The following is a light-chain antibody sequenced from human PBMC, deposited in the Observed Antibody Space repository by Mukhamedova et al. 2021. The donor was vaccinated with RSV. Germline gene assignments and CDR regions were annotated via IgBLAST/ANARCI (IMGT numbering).Light chain of an antibody. V-gene: IGKV1-13*02. CDR2: DAS. J-gene: IGKJ4*01. CDR3: QQFISFPPLT. Sequence: WYQRRVHGKPPNLLISDASTLRSGVPSRFSGSGFGTTFTLTISGLQADDFETYYCQQFISFPPLTFGGGTKVEIK.